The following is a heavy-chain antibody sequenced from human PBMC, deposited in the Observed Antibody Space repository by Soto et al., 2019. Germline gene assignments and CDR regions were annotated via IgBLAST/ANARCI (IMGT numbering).Heavy chain of an antibody. D-gene: IGHD3-22*01. CDR3: ASAPRYYYDSSGYYPLNY. J-gene: IGHJ4*02. CDR2: IYHSGST. Sequence: PSETLSLTCAVSGGSISSGGYSWSWIRQPPGKGLEWIGYIYHSGSTYYNPSFKSRVTISVVRSKNQFSLKLSSLTASDMAFYYCASAPRYYYDSSGYYPLNYWGQGTLVTVS. V-gene: IGHV4-30-2*01. CDR1: GGSISSGGYS.